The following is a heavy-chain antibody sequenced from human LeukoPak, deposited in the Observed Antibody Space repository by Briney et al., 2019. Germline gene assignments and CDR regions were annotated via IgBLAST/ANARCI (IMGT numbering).Heavy chain of an antibody. CDR1: GGSISSNNW. Sequence: SGTLSLTCAVSGGSISSNNWWSWVRQPPGKGLEWIGEIYHSGSTNYNPSLKSRVTISVHKSKNQFSLKLSSVTAADTAVYYCARGHMITFGGVDWGQGTLVTVSS. D-gene: IGHD3-16*01. CDR3: ARGHMITFGGVD. V-gene: IGHV4-4*02. CDR2: IYHSGST. J-gene: IGHJ4*02.